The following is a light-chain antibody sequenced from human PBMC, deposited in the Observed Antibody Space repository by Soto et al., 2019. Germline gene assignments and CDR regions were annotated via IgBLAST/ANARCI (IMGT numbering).Light chain of an antibody. J-gene: IGLJ3*02. Sequence: QSVLTQPPSASGTPGQRVTISCSGSSSNIGSNTVNWYQHLPGTAPKLLIYSNNQRPSGVPDRFSGSKSGTSASLAISGLQSEDEADYYCPAWDDSLNGWVFGGGTKLTVL. CDR1: SSNIGSNT. CDR3: PAWDDSLNGWV. V-gene: IGLV1-44*01. CDR2: SNN.